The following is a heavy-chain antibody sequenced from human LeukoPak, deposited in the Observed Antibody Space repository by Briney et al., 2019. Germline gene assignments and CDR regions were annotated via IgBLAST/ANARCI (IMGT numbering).Heavy chain of an antibody. CDR2: IRYDGSNK. V-gene: IGHV3-30*02. CDR3: ARGGLGLVIQES. J-gene: IGHJ5*02. Sequence: GGSLRLSCAASGFTFSSYGMHWVRQAPGKGLEWEAFIRYDGSNKYYADSVKGRFTISRDNSKNTLYLQMNSLRAEDTAVYYCARGGLGLVIQESWGKGTLVTVS. D-gene: IGHD3-3*01. CDR1: GFTFSSYG.